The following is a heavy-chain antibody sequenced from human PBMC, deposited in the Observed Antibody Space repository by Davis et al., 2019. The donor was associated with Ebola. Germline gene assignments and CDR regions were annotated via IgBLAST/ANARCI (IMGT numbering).Heavy chain of an antibody. CDR3: ARVGIAVAGYYYYGMDV. CDR2: INHSGST. Sequence: PSETLSLTCAVYGGSFSGYYWSWIRQPPGKGLEWIGEINHSGSTNYNPSLKSRVTISVDTSKNQFSLKLSSVTAADTAVYYCARVGIAVAGYYYYGMDVWGQGTTVTVSS. V-gene: IGHV4-34*01. CDR1: GGSFSGYY. D-gene: IGHD6-19*01. J-gene: IGHJ6*02.